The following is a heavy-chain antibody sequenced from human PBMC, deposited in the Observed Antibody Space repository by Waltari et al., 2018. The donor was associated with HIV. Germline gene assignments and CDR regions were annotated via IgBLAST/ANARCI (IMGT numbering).Heavy chain of an antibody. D-gene: IGHD3-10*01. CDR2: IYTSGST. CDR1: GGTISSGSYY. CDR3: ARDRPYYYGSGSLRYFDY. J-gene: IGHJ4*02. Sequence: QVQLQESGPGLVKPSQTLSLTCSGSGGTISSGSYYWSWIRQPAGKGLEWIGRIYTSGSTNYNPSLKSRVTISVDTSKNQFSLKLSSVTAADTAVYYCARDRPYYYGSGSLRYFDYWGQGTLVTVSS. V-gene: IGHV4-61*02.